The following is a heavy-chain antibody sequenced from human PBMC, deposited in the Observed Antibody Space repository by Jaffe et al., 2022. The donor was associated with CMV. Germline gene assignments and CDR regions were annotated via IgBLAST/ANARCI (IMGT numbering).Heavy chain of an antibody. CDR3: ARVEYGGYSQ. CDR2: VNWNGNNI. D-gene: IGHD5-12*01. CDR1: GFTFDNNA. J-gene: IGHJ4*02. Sequence: EVQLVESGGGLVQPGRSLRLSCAASGFTFDNNAMHWVRQAPGRALEWVSGVNWNGNNIDYADSVKGRFTISRDNAKNSLYLQMNNLSTEDTALYYCARVEYGGYSQWGQGTLVTVSS. V-gene: IGHV3-9*01.